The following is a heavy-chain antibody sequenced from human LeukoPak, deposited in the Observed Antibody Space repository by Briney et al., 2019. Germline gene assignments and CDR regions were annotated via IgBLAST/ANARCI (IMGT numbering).Heavy chain of an antibody. V-gene: IGHV3-53*01. CDR2: IYSGGST. J-gene: IGHJ4*02. CDR3: AKSSFEWAAAPDY. Sequence: GGSLRLSCAASGFTVSSNYMSWVRQAPGKGLEWVSVIYSGGSTYYADSVKGRFTISRDNSKNTLYLQMNSLRAEDTAVYYCAKSSFEWAAAPDYWGQGTLVTVSS. D-gene: IGHD6-13*01. CDR1: GFTVSSNY.